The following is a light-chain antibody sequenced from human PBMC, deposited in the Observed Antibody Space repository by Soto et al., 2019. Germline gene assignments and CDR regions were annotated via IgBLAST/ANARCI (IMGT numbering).Light chain of an antibody. J-gene: IGLJ1*01. Sequence: QSALTQPAAVSGSPGQSITISCTGTSSDVGGYNSVSWYQQHPGKAPKLMIYEVSNRPSGVSNRFSGAKSGNTASLTISGLQAEDEAEYYCSSYRSISTLGDVFGTGTKLTVL. CDR2: EVS. CDR3: SSYRSISTLGDV. V-gene: IGLV2-14*01. CDR1: SSDVGGYNS.